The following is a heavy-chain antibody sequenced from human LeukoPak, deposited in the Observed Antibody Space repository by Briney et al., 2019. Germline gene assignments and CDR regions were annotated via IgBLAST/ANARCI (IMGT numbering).Heavy chain of an antibody. J-gene: IGHJ4*02. D-gene: IGHD2-15*01. Sequence: GGSLRLSCSASGLTFSNYAMHWVRQAPGKGLEYVSDISSNGGITYYADSVKGRFTVSRDNSKNMLYLQMNSLRAEDTAVYYCVKDKYPVVVAATLDYWGQGILVTVSS. V-gene: IGHV3-64D*09. CDR3: VKDKYPVVVAATLDY. CDR2: ISSNGGIT. CDR1: GLTFSNYA.